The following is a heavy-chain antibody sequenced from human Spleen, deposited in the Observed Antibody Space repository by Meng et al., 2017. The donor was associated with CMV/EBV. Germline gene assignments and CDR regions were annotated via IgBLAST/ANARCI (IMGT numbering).Heavy chain of an antibody. J-gene: IGHJ4*02. CDR3: ARMTTGWCDY. Sequence: QVLLQQWGAGLLKPSDTLSLTCVVYGGSFSTYYWDWIRQSPGKGLEWIGEINHSGVTHYNPSLKSRVTISLDTSKNQFSLNLKSVTAADTAVYYCARMTTGWCDYWGQGTLVTVSS. CDR2: INHSGVT. D-gene: IGHD6-19*01. V-gene: IGHV4-34*02. CDR1: GGSFSTYY.